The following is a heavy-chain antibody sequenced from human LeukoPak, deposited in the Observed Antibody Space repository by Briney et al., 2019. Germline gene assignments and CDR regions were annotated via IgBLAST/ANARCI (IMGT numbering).Heavy chain of an antibody. CDR2: ISSSSSYI. D-gene: IGHD5-18*01. V-gene: IGHV3-21*01. J-gene: IGHJ4*02. CDR3: ARVGDTAMVTVGY. CDR1: GLTFSIYS. Sequence: GGSLRLSCAASGLTFSIYSMNWVRQAPGKGLEWVSSISSSSSYIYYADSVKGRFTISRDNAKNSLYLQMNSLRAEDTAVYYCARVGDTAMVTVGYWGQGTLVTVSS.